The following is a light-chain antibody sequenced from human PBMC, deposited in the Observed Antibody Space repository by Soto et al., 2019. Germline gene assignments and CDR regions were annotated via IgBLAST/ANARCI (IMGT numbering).Light chain of an antibody. CDR3: QQCGTSPVT. J-gene: IGKJ1*01. CDR1: HNVDTN. CDR2: SAS. V-gene: IGKV3D-15*02. Sequence: MTQSPATLSVSRGERVTVSGIASHNVDTNVAWYQQKPGQAPRLLIYSASTRASGFPDRFSGSGSGTEFTLTINGLQSEDFAVYYCQQCGTSPVTFGQGTKVDIK.